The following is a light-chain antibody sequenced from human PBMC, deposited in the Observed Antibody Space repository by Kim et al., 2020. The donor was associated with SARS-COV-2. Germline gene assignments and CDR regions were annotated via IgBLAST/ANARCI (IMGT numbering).Light chain of an antibody. CDR3: QQYYSDWT. V-gene: IGKV1-5*03. CDR1: QSISSW. J-gene: IGKJ1*01. Sequence: SASVGDRVTITCRASQSISSWLAWYQQKPGKAPKLLIYKASSLESGVPSRFSGSGSGTEFTLTISSLQAEDFATYFCQQYYSDWTFGQGTKVDIK. CDR2: KAS.